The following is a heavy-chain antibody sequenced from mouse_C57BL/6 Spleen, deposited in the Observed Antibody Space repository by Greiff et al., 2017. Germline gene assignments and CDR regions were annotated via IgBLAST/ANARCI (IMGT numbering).Heavy chain of an antibody. CDR1: GYAFSSSW. CDR3: ARGGYFDY. J-gene: IGHJ2*01. Sequence: QVQLLQSGPELVKPGASVKISCKASGYAFSSSWMNWVKQRPGKGLEWIGRIYPGDGDTNYNGKFKGKATLTADKSSSTAYMQLSSLTSEDSAVYFCARGGYFDYWGQGTTLTVSS. CDR2: IYPGDGDT. V-gene: IGHV1-82*01.